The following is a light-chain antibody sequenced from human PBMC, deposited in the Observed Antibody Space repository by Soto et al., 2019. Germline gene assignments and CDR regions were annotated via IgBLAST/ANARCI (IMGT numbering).Light chain of an antibody. V-gene: IGKV1-33*01. CDR1: QDISNY. CDR2: DAS. CDR3: QQYDNLLT. J-gene: IGKJ4*01. Sequence: DIQMTQSPSSLSASGGDRVTITCQASQDISNYLNWYQQKPGKAPKLLIYDASNLETGVPSRFSGSGSGTDFTFTISSLQPEDIATYYCQQYDNLLTFGGGTKVDI.